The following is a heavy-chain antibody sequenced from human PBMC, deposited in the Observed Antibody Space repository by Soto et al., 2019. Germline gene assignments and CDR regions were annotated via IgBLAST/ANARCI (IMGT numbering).Heavy chain of an antibody. V-gene: IGHV4-59*08. CDR2: VYYSDST. D-gene: IGHD3-16*01. CDR1: GGPIGSYY. Sequence: EPLSLTCTVSGGPIGSYYWSWIRQSPGKGLEWIGCVYYSDSTNYNPSLKSRVTISLDTSKNQFSLHLSSVTAADTAVYYCARHAAYDSVWGKSDGSDYWGQGTLVTVSS. CDR3: ARHAAYDSVWGKSDGSDY. J-gene: IGHJ4*02.